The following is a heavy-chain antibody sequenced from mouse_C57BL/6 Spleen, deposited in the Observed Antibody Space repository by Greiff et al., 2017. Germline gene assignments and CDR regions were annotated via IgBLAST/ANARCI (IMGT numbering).Heavy chain of an antibody. CDR3: ARATVVLYYFDY. J-gene: IGHJ2*01. CDR1: GFTFSDYG. D-gene: IGHD1-1*01. Sequence: EVKLVESGGGLVKPGGSLKLSCAASGFTFSDYGMHWVRQAPEKGLEWVAYISSGSSTIYYADTVKGRFTISRDNAKNTLFLQMTSLRSEDTAMYYCARATVVLYYFDYWGQGTTLTVSS. CDR2: ISSGSSTI. V-gene: IGHV5-17*01.